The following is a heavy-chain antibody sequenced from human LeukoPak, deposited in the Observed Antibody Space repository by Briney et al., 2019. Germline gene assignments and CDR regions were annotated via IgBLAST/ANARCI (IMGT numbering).Heavy chain of an antibody. CDR3: ARVYYYDSSLDY. Sequence: SETLSLTCTVSGGSISSSNYYWGWIRQPPGKGLEWIGSTYYSGSTYYNPSLKSRVTISVDTSKNQFSLKLSSVTAADTAVYYCARVYYYDSSLDYWGQGTLVTVSS. CDR1: GGSISSSNYY. V-gene: IGHV4-39*01. D-gene: IGHD3-22*01. J-gene: IGHJ4*02. CDR2: TYYSGST.